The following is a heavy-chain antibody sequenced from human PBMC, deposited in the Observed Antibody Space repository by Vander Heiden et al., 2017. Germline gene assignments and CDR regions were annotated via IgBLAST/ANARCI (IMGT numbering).Heavy chain of an antibody. Sequence: EVQLVEAGGGLVQHGGSMQLSCAAPGFTFSGSAMHWVRQASGKGLEWVGRIRSKANSYATAYAASVKGRFTISRDDSKNTAYLQMNSLKTEDTAVYYCTTHYDFWSGYSFDYWGQGTLVTVSS. D-gene: IGHD3-3*01. J-gene: IGHJ4*02. V-gene: IGHV3-73*02. CDR3: TTHYDFWSGYSFDY. CDR1: GFTFSGSA. CDR2: IRSKANSYAT.